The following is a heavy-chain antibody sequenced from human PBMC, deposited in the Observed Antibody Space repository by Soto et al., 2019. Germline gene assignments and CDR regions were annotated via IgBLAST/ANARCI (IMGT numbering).Heavy chain of an antibody. CDR1: GDSISSYY. D-gene: IGHD3-10*01. J-gene: IGHJ4*02. V-gene: IGHV4-59*08. Sequence: SETLSLTCTVSGDSISSYYWSWIRQPPGKGLEWIGYIYYSGSTNYNPSLGSRLTISLDTSKNQFSLKVSSVTAADTAVYYCARHYDSGSYPLDYWGPGTLVTVSS. CDR2: IYYSGST. CDR3: ARHYDSGSYPLDY.